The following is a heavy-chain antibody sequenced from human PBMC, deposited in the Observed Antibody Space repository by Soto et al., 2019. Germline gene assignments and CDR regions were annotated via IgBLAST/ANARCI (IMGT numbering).Heavy chain of an antibody. CDR3: ARGGGYCSGGSCYSYYYYGMDV. J-gene: IGHJ6*02. Sequence: PGGSLRLSSAASGFSFSSYGMHWVRQAPGKGLEWVAVIWYDGSNKYYADSVKGRFTISRDNSKNTLYLQMNSLRAEDTAVYYCARGGGYCSGGSCYSYYYYGMDVWGQGTTVTVSS. CDR1: GFSFSSYG. CDR2: IWYDGSNK. V-gene: IGHV3-33*01. D-gene: IGHD2-15*01.